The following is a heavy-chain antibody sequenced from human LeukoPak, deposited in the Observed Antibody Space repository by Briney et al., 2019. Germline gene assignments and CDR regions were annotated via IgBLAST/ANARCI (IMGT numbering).Heavy chain of an antibody. J-gene: IGHJ6*02. CDR2: IYHSGST. CDR3: ARDRQYYDILTGSYYYYGMDV. V-gene: IGHV4-4*02. CDR1: GGSISSSNW. D-gene: IGHD3-9*01. Sequence: SGTLSLTCAVSGGSISSSNWWSWVRQPPGKGLEWIGEIYHSGSTNYNPSLKSRVTISVDKSKNQFSLKLSSVTAADTAVYYCARDRQYYDILTGSYYYYGMDVWGQGTTVTVSS.